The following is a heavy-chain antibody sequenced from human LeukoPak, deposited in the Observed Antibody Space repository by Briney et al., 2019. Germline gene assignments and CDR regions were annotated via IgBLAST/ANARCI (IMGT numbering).Heavy chain of an antibody. V-gene: IGHV3-30*02. CDR1: GFTFSSYG. CDR2: IRYDGSNK. Sequence: GGSLRLSCAASGFTFSSYGMHWVRQAPGKGLEWVSFIRYDGSNKYYADSVKGRFTISRDNSKNSLYLQMNSLRAEDTAVYYCATAVEYQLLYYYMDVWGKGTTVTVSS. CDR3: ATAVEYQLLYYYMDV. J-gene: IGHJ6*03. D-gene: IGHD2-2*01.